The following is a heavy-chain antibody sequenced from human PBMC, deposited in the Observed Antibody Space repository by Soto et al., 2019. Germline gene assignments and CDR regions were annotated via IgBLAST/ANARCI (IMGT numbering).Heavy chain of an antibody. Sequence: QVQLVQSGAEVKKPGASVKVSCKASGYTFTGYYMHWVRQAPGQGLEWMGWINPNSGGTNYAQKFQGWVTMTRDTSISTAYMELSRLRSDDTAVYYCARDLDCTNGVCNNWFDPWGQGTLVTVSS. CDR2: INPNSGGT. D-gene: IGHD2-8*01. CDR1: GYTFTGYY. CDR3: ARDLDCTNGVCNNWFDP. J-gene: IGHJ5*02. V-gene: IGHV1-2*04.